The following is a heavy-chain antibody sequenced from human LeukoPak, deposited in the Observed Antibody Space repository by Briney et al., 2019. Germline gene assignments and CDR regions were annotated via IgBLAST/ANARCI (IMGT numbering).Heavy chain of an antibody. Sequence: PGGSLRLSCAASGFTFSSYAMSWVRQAPGKGLEWVAIMSGSGNITYYADPVKGRFTISSDNSKNTLYLQMNSLRADDTAVYYCAKGPSISAVRYFDYWGQGTLVTVSS. CDR3: AKGPSISAVRYFDY. CDR1: GFTFSSYA. CDR2: MSGSGNIT. V-gene: IGHV3-23*01. J-gene: IGHJ4*02. D-gene: IGHD6-13*01.